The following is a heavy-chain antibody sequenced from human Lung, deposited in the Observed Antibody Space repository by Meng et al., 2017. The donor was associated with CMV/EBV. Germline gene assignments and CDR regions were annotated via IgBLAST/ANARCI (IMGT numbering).Heavy chain of an antibody. CDR3: VRDLPPYYDFWSGYLDF. CDR1: GFTFSGYC. Sequence: GGSLRLXXAASGFTFSGYCMNWVRQAPGKGLEWVSSISSSSTYIYYADSVKGRFTISRDNAKNSLYLEMNSLRAEDTAVYYCVRDLPPYYDFWSGYLDFWGQGTLVXVSS. D-gene: IGHD3-3*01. J-gene: IGHJ4*02. CDR2: ISSSSTYI. V-gene: IGHV3-21*01.